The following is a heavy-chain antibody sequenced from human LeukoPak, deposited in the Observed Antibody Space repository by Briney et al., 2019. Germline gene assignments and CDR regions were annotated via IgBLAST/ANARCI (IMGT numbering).Heavy chain of an antibody. CDR2: INPDGSST. V-gene: IGHV3-74*01. CDR1: GFTFRSYW. Sequence: GGSLRLSCAASGFTFRSYWMHWVRQAPGKGLVWVSRINPDGSSTNYADSVKGRFTISRDDAKNTLYLQMNSLRAEDTAVYYCATISFLEWLHWGQGTLVTVSS. CDR3: ATISFLEWLH. J-gene: IGHJ4*02. D-gene: IGHD3-3*01.